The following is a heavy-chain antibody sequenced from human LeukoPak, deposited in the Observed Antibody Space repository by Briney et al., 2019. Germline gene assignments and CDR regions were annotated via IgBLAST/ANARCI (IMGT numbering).Heavy chain of an antibody. CDR1: GGSISSSSYY. D-gene: IGHD1-1*01. J-gene: IGHJ4*02. CDR2: IYYSGST. CDR3: ARAGNNWSFDY. V-gene: IGHV4-39*07. Sequence: SETLSLTCTVSGGSISSSSYYWGWIRQPPGKGLEWIGSIYYSGSTYYNPSLKSRVTMAVDTSKNQFSLKVSSVTAADTAVYYCARAGNNWSFDYWGQGTLVTVSS.